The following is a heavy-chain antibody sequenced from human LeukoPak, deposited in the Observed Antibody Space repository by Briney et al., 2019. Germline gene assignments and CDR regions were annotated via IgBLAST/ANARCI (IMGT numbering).Heavy chain of an antibody. CDR2: MDPNSGNT. V-gene: IGHV1-8*01. CDR1: GYTFTSFD. J-gene: IGHJ3*02. CDR3: ATRSSSWRAFDI. D-gene: IGHD6-13*01. Sequence: GASVKVSCKASGYTFTSFDINWVRQATEQGLEWMGWMDPNSGNTGYAQKFQGRVTMTRHTSITTAYMELSSLRFEDTAVYYCATRSSSWRAFDIWGQGTMVTVSS.